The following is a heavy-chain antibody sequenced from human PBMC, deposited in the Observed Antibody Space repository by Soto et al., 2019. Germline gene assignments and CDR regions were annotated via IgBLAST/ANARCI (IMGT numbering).Heavy chain of an antibody. J-gene: IGHJ6*02. V-gene: IGHV1-3*01. D-gene: IGHD2-8*01. CDR3: AREAGCTNGVCYDYYYGMDV. Sequence: QVQLVQSGAEVKKPGASVKVSCKASGYTFTSYAMHWVRQAPGQRLEWMGWINAGNGNTKYSQKFQGRVTITRDTAAGTAYMELSSLRSEDTAVYYCAREAGCTNGVCYDYYYGMDVWGQGTTVTVSS. CDR2: INAGNGNT. CDR1: GYTFTSYA.